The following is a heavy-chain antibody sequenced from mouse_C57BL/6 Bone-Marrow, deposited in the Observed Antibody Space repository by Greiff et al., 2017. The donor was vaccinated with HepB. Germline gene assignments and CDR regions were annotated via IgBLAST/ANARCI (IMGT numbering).Heavy chain of an antibody. Sequence: QVQLQQPGAELVKPGASVKLSCKASGYTFTSYWMHWVKQRPGQGLEWIGMIHPNSGSTNYNEKFKSKATLTVDKSSSTAYMQLSSLTSVDSAVYYCARIYYEYAWFAYWGQGTLLTVSA. CDR1: GYTFTSYW. CDR3: ARIYYEYAWFAY. CDR2: IHPNSGST. J-gene: IGHJ3*01. D-gene: IGHD2-4*01. V-gene: IGHV1-64*01.